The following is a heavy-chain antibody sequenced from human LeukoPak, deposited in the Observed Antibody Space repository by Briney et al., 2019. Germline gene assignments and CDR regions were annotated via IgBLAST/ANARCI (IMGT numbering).Heavy chain of an antibody. J-gene: IGHJ6*03. CDR3: ARARSSSWYGLGYYYYMDV. CDR1: GYTFTSYY. CDR2: INPSGGST. V-gene: IGHV1-46*01. D-gene: IGHD6-13*01. Sequence: ASVKVSCKASGYTFTSYYMHWVRQAPGQGLEWMGIINPSGGSTSYAQKFQGRVTMTGDTSTSTVYMELSSLRSEDTAVYYCARARSSSWYGLGYYYYMDVWGKGTTVTVSS.